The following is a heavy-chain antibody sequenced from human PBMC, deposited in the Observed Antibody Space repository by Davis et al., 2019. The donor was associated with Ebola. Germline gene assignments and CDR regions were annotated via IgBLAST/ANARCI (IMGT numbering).Heavy chain of an antibody. Sequence: ASVKVSCKVSGYRLTDLSMHWVRQAPGKGLEWMGGFDPEDGDTIYAQNFQGRVSMTEDTSTATAYMELSSLRSEDTAVYYCARVKGYSNYYYYYGMDVWGQGTTVTVSS. J-gene: IGHJ6*02. CDR2: FDPEDGDT. CDR3: ARVKGYSNYYYYYGMDV. V-gene: IGHV1-24*01. D-gene: IGHD4-11*01. CDR1: GYRLTDLS.